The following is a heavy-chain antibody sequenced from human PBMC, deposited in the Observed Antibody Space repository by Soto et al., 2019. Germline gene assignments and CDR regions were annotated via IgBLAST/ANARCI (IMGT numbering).Heavy chain of an antibody. CDR3: AVVGANPVGWFDP. Sequence: VESLMISCNVSRYSFTSYWIVWVLQMPGKGLEWMGIIYPGDSDTRYSPSFQGQVTISADKSISTAYLQWSSLKASDTAMYYCAVVGANPVGWFDPWGQGTMVTVSS. CDR1: RYSFTSYW. CDR2: IYPGDSDT. V-gene: IGHV5-51*01. J-gene: IGHJ5*02. D-gene: IGHD1-26*01.